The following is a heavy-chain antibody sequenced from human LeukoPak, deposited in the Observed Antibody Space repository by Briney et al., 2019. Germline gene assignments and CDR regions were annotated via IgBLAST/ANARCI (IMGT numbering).Heavy chain of an antibody. J-gene: IGHJ4*02. Sequence: ASVKVSCKASGYTFTGYYMHWVRQAPGQGLEWMGWINPNSGGTNYAQKFQGGVTMTRDTSISTAYMELSRLRSDDTAVYYCASTSVYYYDSSGYFYWGQGTLVTVSS. CDR3: ASTSVYYYDSSGYFY. D-gene: IGHD3-22*01. CDR1: GYTFTGYY. CDR2: INPNSGGT. V-gene: IGHV1-2*02.